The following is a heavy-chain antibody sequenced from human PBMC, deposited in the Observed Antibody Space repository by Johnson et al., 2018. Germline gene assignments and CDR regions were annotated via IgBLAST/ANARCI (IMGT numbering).Heavy chain of an antibody. D-gene: IGHD5-18*01. Sequence: EVQLVESGGGVVQPGRSLRLSCAASGFTFDDYAMHWVRQAPGKGLEWVSLISWDGGSTYYADSVKGRFTISRDNSKNSLYLQMNSLRAEDTALYYCAKDIGSYGTYYYYMDVWGKGTTVTVSS. CDR1: GFTFDDYA. CDR3: AKDIGSYGTYYYYMDV. V-gene: IGHV3-43D*03. CDR2: ISWDGGST. J-gene: IGHJ6*03.